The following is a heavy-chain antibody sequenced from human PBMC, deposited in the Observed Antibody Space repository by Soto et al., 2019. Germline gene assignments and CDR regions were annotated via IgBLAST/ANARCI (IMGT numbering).Heavy chain of an antibody. CDR3: ARASGSSWPHYYYGMDV. V-gene: IGHV3-53*01. J-gene: IGHJ6*02. CDR1: GFTVSSNY. Sequence: GGSLRLSCAASGFTVSSNYMSWVRQAPGKGLEWVSVIYSGGSTYYADSVKGRFTISRDNSKNTLYLQMNSLRAEDTAVYYCARASGSSWPHYYYGMDVWGQGTTVTVSS. CDR2: IYSGGST. D-gene: IGHD6-13*01.